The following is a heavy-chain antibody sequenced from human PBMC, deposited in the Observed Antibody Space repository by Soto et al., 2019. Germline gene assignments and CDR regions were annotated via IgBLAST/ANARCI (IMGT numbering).Heavy chain of an antibody. J-gene: IGHJ4*02. CDR3: AGATYYYGSYYFDY. D-gene: IGHD3-10*01. V-gene: IGHV4-39*01. Sequence: SETLSLTCTVSGGSISSSSYYWGWIRQPPGKGLEWIGSIYYSGSTYYNPSLKSRVTISVDTSKNQFSLKLSSVTAADTAVYYCAGATYYYGSYYFDYWGQGTLVTVSS. CDR2: IYYSGST. CDR1: GGSISSSSYY.